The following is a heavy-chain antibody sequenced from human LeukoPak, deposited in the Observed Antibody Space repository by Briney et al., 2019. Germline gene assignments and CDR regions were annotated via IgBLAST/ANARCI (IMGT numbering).Heavy chain of an antibody. CDR1: GFAFGAYE. D-gene: IGHD3-22*01. J-gene: IGHJ4*02. CDR2: FAGSDTTT. Sequence: PGGSLRLSCAASGFAFGAYEMNWVRQAPGKGLEWVAYFAGSDTTTYYADSVKGRFIISRDNAMNSLYPQMNSLRAEDTALYYCTTLGYHLDSWGKGTLVTVSS. V-gene: IGHV3-48*03. CDR3: TTLGYHLDS.